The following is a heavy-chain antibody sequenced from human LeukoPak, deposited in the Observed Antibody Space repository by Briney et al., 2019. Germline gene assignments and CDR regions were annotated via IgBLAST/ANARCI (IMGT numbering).Heavy chain of an antibody. CDR1: GYTFTNYG. J-gene: IGHJ6*03. CDR3: ARSPLPITIFGVVRNYMDV. D-gene: IGHD3-3*01. Sequence: ASVKVSCKASGYTFTNYGISWVRQAPGQGLEWMGWISAYNGHAKYAQKVQGRVTMTRDMSTSTVYMELSSLRSEDTAVYYCARSPLPITIFGVVRNYMDVWGKGTTVTVSS. V-gene: IGHV1-18*01. CDR2: ISAYNGHA.